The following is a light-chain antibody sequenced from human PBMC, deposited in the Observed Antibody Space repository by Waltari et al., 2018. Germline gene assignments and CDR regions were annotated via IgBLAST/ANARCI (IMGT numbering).Light chain of an antibody. J-gene: IGLJ2*01. CDR1: SSHVGNYNV. CDR2: EAT. CDR3: CSYAGSDTVA. Sequence: QFALTQPASVPGSPGQSIAISCTGTSSHVGNYNVISWYQQHPGKAPKFLIYEATKRPSGVSDRFSGSKSGNTATLTISGLQAEDEADYYCCSYAGSDTVAFGGGTKVTVL. V-gene: IGLV2-23*01.